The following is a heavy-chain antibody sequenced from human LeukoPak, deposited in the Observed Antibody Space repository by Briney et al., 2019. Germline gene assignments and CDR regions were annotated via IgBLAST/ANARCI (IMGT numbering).Heavy chain of an antibody. CDR2: IKQDGSEK. CDR3: ATPARGGSALP. Sequence: PGGSLRLSCAASGFTFSSYWMSWVRQAPGKGPEWVANIKQDGSEKYYVDSVKGRFTISRDNAKNSLYLQMNSLRAEDTAMYYCATPARGGSALPWGQGTLVTVSS. D-gene: IGHD6-19*01. J-gene: IGHJ5*02. V-gene: IGHV3-7*01. CDR1: GFTFSSYW.